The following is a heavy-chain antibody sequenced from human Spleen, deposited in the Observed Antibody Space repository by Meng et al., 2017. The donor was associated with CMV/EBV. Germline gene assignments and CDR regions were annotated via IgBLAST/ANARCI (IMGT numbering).Heavy chain of an antibody. D-gene: IGHD4-11*01. Sequence: GESLKISCAASGFTFSSYWMHWVRQAPGKGLEWLSYIGSSGTTTYYADSVRGRFTVSRDNAKNSLYLQMNSLRAEDTAVYYCAREYSNDNDYWGQGTLVTVSS. CDR3: AREYSNDNDY. J-gene: IGHJ4*02. CDR2: IGSSGTTT. V-gene: IGHV3-48*04. CDR1: GFTFSSYW.